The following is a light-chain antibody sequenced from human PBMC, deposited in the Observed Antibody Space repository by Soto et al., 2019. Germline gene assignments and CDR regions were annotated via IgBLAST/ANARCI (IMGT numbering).Light chain of an antibody. CDR1: TSNIGTNT. Sequence: QSVLTQSPSASGTPGQRVSISCSGSTSNIGTNTVSWYQHVPGTAPKLLIYRTNQRPSGVPERFSASKSGTSASLAISGLRSEDEADYYCAAWDDSLSGLVFGTGTKVTVL. CDR2: RTN. CDR3: AAWDDSLSGLV. J-gene: IGLJ1*01. V-gene: IGLV1-47*01.